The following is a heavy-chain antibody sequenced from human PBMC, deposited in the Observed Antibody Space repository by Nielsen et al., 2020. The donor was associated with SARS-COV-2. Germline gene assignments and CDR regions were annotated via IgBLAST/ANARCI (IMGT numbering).Heavy chain of an antibody. V-gene: IGHV3-30*04. J-gene: IGHJ6*02. CDR2: ISYDGSNK. Sequence: GGSLRLSCAASGFTFSSYAMHWVRQAPGKGLEWVAVISYDGSNKYYADSVKGRFTISRDNSKNTLYLQMNSLRAEDTAVYYCAKGLSNYYGSGSYYYSYGMDVWGQGTTVTVSS. D-gene: IGHD3-10*01. CDR3: AKGLSNYYGSGSYYYSYGMDV. CDR1: GFTFSSYA.